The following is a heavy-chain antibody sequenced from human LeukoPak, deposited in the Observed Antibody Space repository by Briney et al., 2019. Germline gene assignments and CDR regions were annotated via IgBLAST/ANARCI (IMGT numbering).Heavy chain of an antibody. Sequence: ASVKVSCKAFGGTFSSYAISWVRQAPGQGLEWMGGIIPIFGTANYAQKFQDRVTITADESTSTAYMELSSLRSEDTAVYYCARIAAAGIDYWGQGTLVTVSS. V-gene: IGHV1-69*13. D-gene: IGHD6-13*01. J-gene: IGHJ4*02. CDR3: ARIAAAGIDY. CDR1: GGTFSSYA. CDR2: IIPIFGTA.